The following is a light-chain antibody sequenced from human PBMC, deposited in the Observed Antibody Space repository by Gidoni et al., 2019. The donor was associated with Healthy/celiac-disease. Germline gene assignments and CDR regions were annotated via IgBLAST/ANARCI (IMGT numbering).Light chain of an antibody. CDR1: QSVSSSY. V-gene: IGKV3-20*01. J-gene: IGKJ1*01. CDR2: GAS. CDR3: QQYGSSPPTWT. Sequence: EIVLTQSPGTLSLSPGERATLPCRASQSVSSSYLAWYQQKPCQAPRLLIYGASSRATGIPDRFSGSGSGTDFTLTISRLEPEDFAVYYCQQYGSSPPTWTFGQGTKVEIK.